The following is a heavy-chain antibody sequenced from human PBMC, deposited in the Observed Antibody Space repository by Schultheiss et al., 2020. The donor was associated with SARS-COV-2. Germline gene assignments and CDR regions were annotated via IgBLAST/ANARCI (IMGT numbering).Heavy chain of an antibody. CDR1: GFSLSTSGMC. V-gene: IGHV2-70*11. CDR3: ARILPEGSGSYYIDY. J-gene: IGHJ4*02. Sequence: SGPTLVKPTQTLTLTCTFSGFSLSTSGMCVSWIRQPPGKALEWLARIDWDDDKYYSTSLKSRLTISKDTSKSQVVLTMTNMDPVDTATYYCARILPEGSGSYYIDYWGQGTLVTVSS. D-gene: IGHD1-26*01. CDR2: IDWDDDK.